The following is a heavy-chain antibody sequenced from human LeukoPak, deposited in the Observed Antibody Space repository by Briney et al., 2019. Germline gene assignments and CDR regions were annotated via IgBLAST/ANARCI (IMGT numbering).Heavy chain of an antibody. CDR2: IHNSGST. CDR1: GGSISNSNNY. CDR3: ARQRLERSRVDWFDS. V-gene: IGHV4-39*01. D-gene: IGHD3-10*01. Sequence: SETLSLTCTVSGGSISNSNNYWGWIRQPPGKGLEWIGSIHNSGSTYYNPSLKSRVTMSVDTSKNQFSLKLSSVPAADTAVFHCARQRLERSRVDWFDSWGQGTLVTVSS. J-gene: IGHJ5*01.